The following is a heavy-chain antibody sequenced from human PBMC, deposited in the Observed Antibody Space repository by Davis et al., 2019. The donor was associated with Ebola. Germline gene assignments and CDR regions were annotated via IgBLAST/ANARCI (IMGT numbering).Heavy chain of an antibody. CDR2: IYHSGST. J-gene: IGHJ5*02. CDR1: GGSISSSNW. D-gene: IGHD1-20*01. V-gene: IGHV4-4*02. CDR3: ARDNSKGNWFDP. Sequence: MPGGSLRLSCAVSGGSISSSNWWSWVRQPPGKGLEWIGEIYHSGSTNYNPSLKSRVTISVDKSKNQFSLKLSSVTAADTAVYYCARDNSKGNWFDPWGQGTLVTVSS.